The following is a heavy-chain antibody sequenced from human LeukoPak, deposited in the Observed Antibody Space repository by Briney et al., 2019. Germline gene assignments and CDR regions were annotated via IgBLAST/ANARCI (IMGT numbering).Heavy chain of an antibody. V-gene: IGHV4-59*01. CDR1: GGSITNYY. D-gene: IGHD6-19*01. CDR2: SYYNGNT. J-gene: IGHJ4*02. Sequence: SETLSLTCTVSGGSITNYYWSWIRQPPGKGLEWIGFSYYNGNTNYNPSLKSRVTISVDMSKNQFSLSLRSVTAADTAVYYCARDFEGSSGLFDYWGQGTLVTVSS. CDR3: ARDFEGSSGLFDY.